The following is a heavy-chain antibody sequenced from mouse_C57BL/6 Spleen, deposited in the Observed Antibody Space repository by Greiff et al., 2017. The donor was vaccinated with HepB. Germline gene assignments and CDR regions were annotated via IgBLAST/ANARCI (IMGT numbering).Heavy chain of an antibody. CDR2: ISSGSSTI. Sequence: EVKVVESGGGLVKPGGSLKLSCAASGFTLSDYGMHWVRQAPEKGLEWVAYISSGSSTIYYADTVKGRFTISRDNAKNTLFLQMTSLRSEDTAMYYCPKTMRAMDYWGQQTSVTVSS. CDR3: PKTMRAMDY. D-gene: IGHD1-1*02. V-gene: IGHV5-17*01. CDR1: GFTLSDYG. J-gene: IGHJ4*01.